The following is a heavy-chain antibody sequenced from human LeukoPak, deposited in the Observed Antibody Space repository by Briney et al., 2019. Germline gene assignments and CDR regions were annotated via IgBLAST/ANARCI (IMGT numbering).Heavy chain of an antibody. CDR3: AREDNSGYDNAFDY. D-gene: IGHD5-12*01. Sequence: SETLSLTCTVSGASISSYYWSWIRQPPGKGLEWIGYIYYSGSTNYNPSLKSRVTISVDTSKNPFSLKMSSVTAADTAVYYCAREDNSGYDNAFDYWGQGTLVTVSS. V-gene: IGHV4-59*01. CDR1: GASISSYY. J-gene: IGHJ4*02. CDR2: IYYSGST.